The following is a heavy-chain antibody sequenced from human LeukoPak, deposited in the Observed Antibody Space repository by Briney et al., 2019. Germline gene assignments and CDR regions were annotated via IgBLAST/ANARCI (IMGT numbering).Heavy chain of an antibody. CDR3: ARPLAVAGFDY. J-gene: IGHJ4*02. CDR1: GYIFTKYA. CDR2: INAGTGNT. D-gene: IGHD6-19*01. V-gene: IGHV1-3*01. Sequence: GASVKVSCKASGYIFTKYALHWVRQAPGQRLEWMGWINAGTGNTKYSQKFQDRVTITRDTSASTAYMELSSLRSEDTAMYYCARPLAVAGFDYWGQGTLVTVSS.